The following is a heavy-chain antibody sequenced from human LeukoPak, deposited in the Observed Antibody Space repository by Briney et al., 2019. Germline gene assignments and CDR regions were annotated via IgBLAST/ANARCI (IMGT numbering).Heavy chain of an antibody. CDR2: ICSGGNT. CDR3: ARRYCSGGTCYFFDY. D-gene: IGHD2-15*01. CDR1: GFTFSSYA. J-gene: IGHJ4*02. V-gene: IGHV3-53*01. Sequence: GGSLRLSCAASGFTFSSYAMSWVRQAPGKGLEWVSLICSGGNTYYADSVKGRFTISRDDSKNTLYLQMNSLRAEDTAAYYCARRYCSGGTCYFFDYWGQGTLVTVSS.